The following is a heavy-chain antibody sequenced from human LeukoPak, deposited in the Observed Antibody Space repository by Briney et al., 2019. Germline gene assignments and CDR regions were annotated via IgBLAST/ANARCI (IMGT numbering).Heavy chain of an antibody. Sequence: SETLSPTCTVSGGSITNYYWTWVRQPPGKELEWIGCISFSGTTNYNPSLQSRVTISLDTSNSQFPLRLTSLTAADTAVYYCARISPSSGTYWGNLYYYMDVWGKGTTVTVSS. V-gene: IGHV4-59*01. CDR2: ISFSGTT. CDR3: ARISPSSGTYWGNLYYYMDV. CDR1: GGSITNYY. J-gene: IGHJ6*03. D-gene: IGHD1-26*01.